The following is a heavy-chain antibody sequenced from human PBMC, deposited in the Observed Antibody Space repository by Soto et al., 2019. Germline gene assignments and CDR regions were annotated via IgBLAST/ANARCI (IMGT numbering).Heavy chain of an antibody. CDR3: ARHGTFWGDNPRWVDP. Sequence: VSYLSSVCTFHQQTIILLLLAPPQPREWMGRIIPILGMANYAQKFQGRVTITADKSTSTAYMELSSLRSEDTAMYYCARHGTFWGDNPRWVDPWGQGTQVTVSS. CDR1: VCTFHQQT. J-gene: IGHJ5*02. CDR2: IIPILGMA. V-gene: IGHV1-69*02. D-gene: IGHD2-21*01.